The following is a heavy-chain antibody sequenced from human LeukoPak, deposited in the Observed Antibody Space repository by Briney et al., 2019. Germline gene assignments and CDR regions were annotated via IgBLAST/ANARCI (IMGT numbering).Heavy chain of an antibody. D-gene: IGHD6-19*01. CDR3: ARLRGATVAHNWFDP. Sequence: SETLSLTRAVYGGSFSGYYWTWIRQPPGKGLEGIGEMNHSGSANYNPSLKSRVTISVDTSKNQCSLRLSSVTAADTAVYYCARLRGATVAHNWFDPWGQGTLVTVSS. CDR2: MNHSGSA. CDR1: GGSFSGYY. J-gene: IGHJ5*02. V-gene: IGHV4-34*01.